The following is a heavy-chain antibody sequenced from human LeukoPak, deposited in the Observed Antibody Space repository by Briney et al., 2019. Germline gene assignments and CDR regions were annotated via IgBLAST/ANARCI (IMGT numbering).Heavy chain of an antibody. Sequence: SETLSLTCAVYGGSFSGYYWSWLRQPPGKGLEWIGEINHSGSTNYNPSLKSRVTISVDTSKNQFSLKLSSVTAADTAVYYCARDVGGVVAATLNWFDPWGQGTLVTVSS. D-gene: IGHD2-15*01. J-gene: IGHJ5*02. V-gene: IGHV4-34*01. CDR3: ARDVGGVVAATLNWFDP. CDR2: INHSGST. CDR1: GGSFSGYY.